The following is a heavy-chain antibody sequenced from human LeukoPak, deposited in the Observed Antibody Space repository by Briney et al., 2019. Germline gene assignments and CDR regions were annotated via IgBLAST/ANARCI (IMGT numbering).Heavy chain of an antibody. CDR1: GGTFSSYA. CDR3: ARDPRDYGENYYYYYVDV. V-gene: IGHV1-69*13. J-gene: IGHJ6*03. D-gene: IGHD4-17*01. CDR2: IIPIFGTA. Sequence: SVKVSCKACGGTFSSYAISWVRQAPGQGLEWMGGIIPIFGTANYAQKFQGRVTITADESTSTAYMELSSLRSEDTAVYYCARDPRDYGENYYYYYVDVWGKGTTVTVSS.